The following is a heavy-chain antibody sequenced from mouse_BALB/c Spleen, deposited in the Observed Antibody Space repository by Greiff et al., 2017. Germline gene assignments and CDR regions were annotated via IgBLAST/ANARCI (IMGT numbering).Heavy chain of an antibody. J-gene: IGHJ3*01. CDR2: ISSGSSTI. V-gene: IGHV5-17*02. CDR1: GFTFSSFG. CDR3: ARGGAYGGFAY. Sequence: EVQGVESGGGLVQPGGSRKLSCAASGFTFSSFGMHWVRQAPEKGLEWVAYISSGSSTIYYADTVKGRFTISRDNPKNTLFLQMTSLRSEDTAMYYCARGGAYGGFAYWGQGTLVTVSA. D-gene: IGHD6-5*01.